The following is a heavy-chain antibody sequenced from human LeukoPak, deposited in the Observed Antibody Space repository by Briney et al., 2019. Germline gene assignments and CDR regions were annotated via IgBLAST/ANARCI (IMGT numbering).Heavy chain of an antibody. Sequence: HTGGSLRLSCAASGFTFSSYAMSWVRQAPGKGLEWVSAISGSGGSTYYADSVKGRFTISRDNSQNTLYLQMNSLRAEDTAVYYCAKIQDPSGTWPPFYFDSWGQGTLVTVSS. D-gene: IGHD3-10*01. V-gene: IGHV3-23*01. CDR1: GFTFSSYA. CDR2: ISGSGGST. CDR3: AKIQDPSGTWPPFYFDS. J-gene: IGHJ4*02.